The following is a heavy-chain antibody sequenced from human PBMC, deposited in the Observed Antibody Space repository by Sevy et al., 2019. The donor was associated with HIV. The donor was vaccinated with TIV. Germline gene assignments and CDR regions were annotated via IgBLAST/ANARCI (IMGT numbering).Heavy chain of an antibody. J-gene: IGHJ5*02. V-gene: IGHV1-2*06. CDR1: GYTFTGYY. CDR3: ARDGDSSALGWFDP. D-gene: IGHD3-22*01. Sequence: ASVKVTSKASGYTFTGYYMHWVRQAPGQGLEWMGRINPNSGGTNYAQKFQGRVTMTRDTSISTAYMELSRLRSDDTAVYYCARDGDSSALGWFDPWGQGTLVTVSS. CDR2: INPNSGGT.